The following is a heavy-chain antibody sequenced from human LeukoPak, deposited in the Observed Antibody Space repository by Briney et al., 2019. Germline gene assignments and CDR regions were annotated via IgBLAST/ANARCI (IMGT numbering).Heavy chain of an antibody. V-gene: IGHV4-4*07. CDR2: LYSSGDT. D-gene: IGHD4/OR15-4a*01. CDR1: GNSVSPFY. Sequence: PSETLSLTCTVSGNSVSPFYWNWIRQSAGKGLEWIGRLYSSGDTNYNPSLKSRVTMSLNTSNNHFSLILTFVTAADTAIYFCARDLKSSRLSYWSFDLWGRGIAVTVSS. CDR3: ARDLKSSRLSYWSFDL. J-gene: IGHJ2*01.